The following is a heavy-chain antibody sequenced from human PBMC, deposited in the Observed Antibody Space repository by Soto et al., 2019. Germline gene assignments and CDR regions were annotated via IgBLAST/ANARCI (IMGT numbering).Heavy chain of an antibody. J-gene: IGHJ4*02. CDR1: GGAFSGYY. CDR2: INHSGST. V-gene: IGHV4-34*01. CDR3: ARGRYNWNY. Sequence: PAETLSLTCAVYGGAFSGYYWICIRHPPCKGLEWIVEINHSGSTNYNPSLKSRVTISVDTSKNQFSLKLSSVTAADTAVYYCARGRYNWNYWGQGTLVTVSS. D-gene: IGHD1-20*01.